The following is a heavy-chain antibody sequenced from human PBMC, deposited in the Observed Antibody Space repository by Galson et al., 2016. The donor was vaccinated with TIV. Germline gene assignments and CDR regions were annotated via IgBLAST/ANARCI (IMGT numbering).Heavy chain of an antibody. CDR1: GYTFSGHF. CDR3: ARNQGSYYDSSGSYCNWFDP. V-gene: IGHV1-2*02. Sequence: SVKVSCKASGYTFSGHFIHWVRQAPGQGLEWMGWINPSTGDTRYAQKFQGRVTMTREKSTGTAYMDLNRLRADDTAVYYCARNQGSYYDSSGSYCNWFDPWGQGARGTVSS. CDR2: INPSTGDT. J-gene: IGHJ5*02. D-gene: IGHD3-22*01.